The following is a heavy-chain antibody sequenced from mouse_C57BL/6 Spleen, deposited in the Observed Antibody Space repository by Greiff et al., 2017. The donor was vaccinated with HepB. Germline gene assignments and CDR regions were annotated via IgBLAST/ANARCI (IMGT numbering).Heavy chain of an antibody. Sequence: EVQLQQSGPELVKPGASVKISCKASGYSFTDYNMNWVKQSNGKSLEWIGVINPNYGTTSYNQKFKGKATLTVDQSSSTAYMQLNSLTSEDSAVYYCAREGGIITTVGPFAYWGQGTLVTVSA. CDR3: AREGGIITTVGPFAY. D-gene: IGHD1-1*01. CDR1: GYSFTDYN. CDR2: INPNYGTT. V-gene: IGHV1-39*01. J-gene: IGHJ3*01.